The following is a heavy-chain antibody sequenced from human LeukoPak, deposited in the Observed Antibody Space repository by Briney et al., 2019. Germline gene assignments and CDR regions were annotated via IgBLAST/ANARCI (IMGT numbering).Heavy chain of an antibody. CDR2: ITPSITHI. Sequence: GGSLRLSCAASGFTFSRYSMNWVRQAPGKGLEWVSSITPSITHIQYAASVKGRFTISRDDAKNSLSVQMNSLRADDTAVYYCAELGITMIGGVWGKGTTVTISS. D-gene: IGHD3-10*02. CDR1: GFTFSRYS. CDR3: AELGITMIGGV. V-gene: IGHV3-21*01. J-gene: IGHJ6*04.